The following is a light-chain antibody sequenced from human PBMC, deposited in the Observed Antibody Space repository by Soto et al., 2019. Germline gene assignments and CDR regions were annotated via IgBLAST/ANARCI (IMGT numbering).Light chain of an antibody. CDR2: CAS. J-gene: IGKJ1*01. CDR1: QSVSSSY. Sequence: EIVLAQPPGTLSLSPGERGTLSCRASQSVSSSYLGWYQQKPGQATRLLIYCASSRATGIPDRFSGSGSGTDFTLTISRLEPEDFAVYYCQQYGSSPRTFGQGTKVDIK. CDR3: QQYGSSPRT. V-gene: IGKV3-20*01.